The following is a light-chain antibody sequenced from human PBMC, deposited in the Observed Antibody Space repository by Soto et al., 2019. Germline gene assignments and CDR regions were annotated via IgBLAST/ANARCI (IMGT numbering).Light chain of an antibody. CDR3: QMWDSASAHVV. CDR2: SDT. V-gene: IGLV3-21*04. Sequence: SYELTQPPSVSGAPGKTASISCGGNNIGSKGVHWYQQKPGQAPVLVIYSDTDLPPVIPERCSGSNSANFATLTIGRVEAGDEADYYCQMWDSASAHVVFGGGTKLTVL. CDR1: NIGSKG. J-gene: IGLJ2*01.